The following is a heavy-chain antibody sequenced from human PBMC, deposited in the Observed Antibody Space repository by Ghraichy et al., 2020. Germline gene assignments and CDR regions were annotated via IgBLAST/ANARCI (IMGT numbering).Heavy chain of an antibody. D-gene: IGHD2-2*02. CDR2: INHSGST. J-gene: IGHJ6*02. CDR1: GGSFSGYY. CDR3: ARGRGGNRYTFYYYYGMDV. Sequence: SETLSLTCAVYGGSFSGYYWSWIRQPPGKGLEWIGEINHSGSTNYNPSLKSRVTISVDTSKNQFSLKLSSVTAADTAVYYCARGRGGNRYTFYYYYGMDVWGQGTTVTVSS. V-gene: IGHV4-34*01.